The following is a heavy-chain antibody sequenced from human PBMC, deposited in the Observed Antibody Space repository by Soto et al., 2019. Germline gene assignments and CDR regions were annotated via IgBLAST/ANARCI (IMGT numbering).Heavy chain of an antibody. V-gene: IGHV3-48*02. CDR2: ISGSSNTI. D-gene: IGHD3-10*01. CDR3: ARGFDLQYGMDV. J-gene: IGHJ6*02. Sequence: GGSLRLSCAASGFTLSTYSLDWVRQAPRKGLEWLSYISGSSNTIYYADSVKGRFTISRDNAKNSLYLQMNSLRDEDTAVYFCARGFDLQYGMDVWGQGTTVTVSS. CDR1: GFTLSTYS.